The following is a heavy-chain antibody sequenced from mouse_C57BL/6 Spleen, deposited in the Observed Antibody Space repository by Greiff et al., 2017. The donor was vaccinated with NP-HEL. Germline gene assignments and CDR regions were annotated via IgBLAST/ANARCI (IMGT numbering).Heavy chain of an antibody. CDR2: ISSGGDYI. V-gene: IGHV5-9-1*02. D-gene: IGHD4-1*01. CDR1: GFTFSSYA. CDR3: TRGDWVYAMDY. Sequence: EVKLVESGEGLVKPGGSLKLSCAASGFTFSSYAMSWVRQTPEKRLEWVAYISSGGDYIYYADTVKGRFTISRDNARNTLYLQMSSLKSEDTAMYYCTRGDWVYAMDYWGQGTSVTVSS. J-gene: IGHJ4*01.